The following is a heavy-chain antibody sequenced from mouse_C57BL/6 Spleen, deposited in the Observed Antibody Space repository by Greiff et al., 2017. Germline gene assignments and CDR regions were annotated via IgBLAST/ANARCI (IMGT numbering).Heavy chain of an antibody. J-gene: IGHJ3*01. D-gene: IGHD2-14*01. CDR1: GYAFTNYL. CDR2: INPGSGGT. Sequence: QVQLKESGAELVRPGTSVKVSCKASGYAFTNYLIEWVKQRPGQGLEWIGVINPGSGGTNYNEKFKGKATLTADKSSSTAYMQLSSLTSEDSAVYFCARRGYFSGFAYWGKGTLVTVSA. CDR3: ARRGYFSGFAY. V-gene: IGHV1-54*01.